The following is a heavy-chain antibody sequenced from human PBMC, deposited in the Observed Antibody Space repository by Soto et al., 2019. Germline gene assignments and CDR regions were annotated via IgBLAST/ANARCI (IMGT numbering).Heavy chain of an antibody. D-gene: IGHD6-19*01. Sequence: EVQLLESGGGLVQPGGSLRLSCAASGFTFSSYALSWVRQAPGKGLEWVSVISGSGGSTYYADSVKGRFTISRDNSKNTLYLQMNSLRAEDTAVYYCARRSSGWYFDYWGQGTLVTVSS. CDR1: GFTFSSYA. J-gene: IGHJ4*02. V-gene: IGHV3-23*01. CDR2: ISGSGGST. CDR3: ARRSSGWYFDY.